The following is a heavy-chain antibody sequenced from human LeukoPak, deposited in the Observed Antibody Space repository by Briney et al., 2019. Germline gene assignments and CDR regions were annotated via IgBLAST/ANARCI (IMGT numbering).Heavy chain of an antibody. CDR2: ISSSGGYI. D-gene: IGHD6-19*01. J-gene: IGHJ4*02. V-gene: IGHV3-21*01. CDR1: GFTFSSYS. Sequence: GGSLRLSCAASGFTFSSYSMNWVRQAPGKGLEWVSSISSSGGYIYYADSVKGRFTISRDNAKNSLYLQMNSLRAEDTAAYYCARDSGTSYSSGWYDYGGQGTLVTVSS. CDR3: ARDSGTSYSSGWYDY.